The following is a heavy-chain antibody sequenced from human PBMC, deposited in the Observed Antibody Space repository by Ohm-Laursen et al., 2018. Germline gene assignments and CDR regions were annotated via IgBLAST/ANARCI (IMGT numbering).Heavy chain of an antibody. CDR2: ISFSGSHI. Sequence: SLRLSCAASGLTLKSYSMNWVRQAPGKGLEWVSSISFSGSHIYYADSVKGRFTISRDNAKNSLYLQMNSLRAEDTAVYYCARDRANGGSHHDYWGQGTLVTVSS. D-gene: IGHD1-26*01. CDR1: GLTLKSYS. J-gene: IGHJ4*02. CDR3: ARDRANGGSHHDY. V-gene: IGHV3-21*01.